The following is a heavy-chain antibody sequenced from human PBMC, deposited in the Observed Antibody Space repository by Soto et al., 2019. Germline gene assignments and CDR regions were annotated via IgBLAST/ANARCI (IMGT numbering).Heavy chain of an antibody. CDR2: IYYSGST. V-gene: IGHV4-59*08. CDR1: GGSISSYY. Sequence: QVQLQESGPGLVKPSETLSLTCTASGGSISSYYWSWIRQPPGQGLEWIGYIYYSGSTNYNPSLKSRVTISVDTSKNQFSLKLSSVTAADTAVYYCARLGYSSGWSLFDNWGQGTLVTVSS. J-gene: IGHJ4*02. CDR3: ARLGYSSGWSLFDN. D-gene: IGHD6-19*01.